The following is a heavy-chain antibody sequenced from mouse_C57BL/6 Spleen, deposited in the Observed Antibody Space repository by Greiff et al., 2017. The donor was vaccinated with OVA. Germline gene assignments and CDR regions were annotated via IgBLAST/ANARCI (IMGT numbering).Heavy chain of an antibody. CDR2: INPSTGGT. Sequence: VQLKESGPELVKPGASVKISCKASGYSFTGYYMHWVKQSSEKSLEWIGEINPSTGGTSYNQKFKGKATLTVDKSSSTAYMQLKSLTSEDSAVYYCARRGNGYYEGDYFDYWGQGTTLTVSS. D-gene: IGHD2-3*01. CDR3: ARRGNGYYEGDYFDY. CDR1: GYSFTGYY. J-gene: IGHJ2*01. V-gene: IGHV1-43*01.